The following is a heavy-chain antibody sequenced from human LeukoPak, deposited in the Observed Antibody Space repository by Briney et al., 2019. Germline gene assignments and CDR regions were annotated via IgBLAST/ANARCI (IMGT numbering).Heavy chain of an antibody. J-gene: IGHJ4*02. D-gene: IGHD3-16*02. CDR3: AQALPPGY. CDR1: GGSFSGYY. Sequence: SETLSLTCAVYGGSFSGYYSSWIRQPPGKGLEWIGEINHSGSTNYNPSLKSRVTISVDTSKNQFSLKLSSVTAADTAVYYCAQALPPGYWGQGTLVTVSS. CDR2: INHSGST. V-gene: IGHV4-34*01.